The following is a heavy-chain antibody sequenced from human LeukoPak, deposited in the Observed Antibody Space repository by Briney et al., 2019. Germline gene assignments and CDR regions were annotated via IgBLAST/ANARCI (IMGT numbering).Heavy chain of an antibody. J-gene: IGHJ4*02. CDR2: ISGSGGST. CDR3: TRGDWGTYYNVDY. Sequence: GGSLRLSCAASGFAFSSYAMSWVRQAPGKGLEWVSDISGSGGSTHYADSVKGRFTISRDNAKNTLYLQMNSLRAEDTAVYYCTRGDWGTYYNVDYWGQGTLVTVSS. D-gene: IGHD3-10*01. CDR1: GFAFSSYA. V-gene: IGHV3-23*01.